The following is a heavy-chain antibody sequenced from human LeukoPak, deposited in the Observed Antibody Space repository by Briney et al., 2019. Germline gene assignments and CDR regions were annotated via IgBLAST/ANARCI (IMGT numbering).Heavy chain of an antibody. CDR3: ARHYGGNSGFDY. D-gene: IGHD4-23*01. J-gene: IGHJ4*02. CDR1: GYTFTSYY. CDR2: INPSGDST. Sequence: ASVKVSCKASGYTFTSYYMHWVRQAPGRGLEWMGIINPSGDSTTYAQKFQGRVTMTRGTSASIVYMELSSLRSEDTAVYYCARHYGGNSGFDYWGQGTLVTVSS. V-gene: IGHV1-46*01.